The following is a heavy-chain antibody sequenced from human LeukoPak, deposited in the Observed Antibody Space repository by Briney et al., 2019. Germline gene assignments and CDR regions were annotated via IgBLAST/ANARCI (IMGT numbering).Heavy chain of an antibody. V-gene: IGHV1-46*01. CDR2: INPSGGST. CDR1: GYTFTSYY. CDR3: ARGDPAVSLDY. J-gene: IGHJ4*02. Sequence: GASVKVSCKASGYTFTSYYMHWVRQAPGQGLEWMGIINPSGGSTSYAQKFQGRVTMTRDTSTSTAYMDLSRLKSDDTAVYYCARGDPAVSLDYWGQGTLVTVSS. D-gene: IGHD6-19*01.